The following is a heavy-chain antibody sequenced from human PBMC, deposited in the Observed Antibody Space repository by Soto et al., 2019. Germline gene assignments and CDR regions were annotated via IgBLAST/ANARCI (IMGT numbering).Heavy chain of an antibody. V-gene: IGHV1-69*05. J-gene: IGHJ6*02. Sequence: QVQLVQSGAEVKKPGSSVKVSCKASGGTFSSYAISWVRQAPGQGLEWMGGIIPIFGTANYAQKFQGRVTXXXDXXXSTAYMXLXXXXSEDTXVXYXARDDVDTAMLYGMDVWGQGTTVTVSS. CDR1: GGTFSSYA. D-gene: IGHD5-18*01. CDR2: IIPIFGTA. CDR3: ARDDVDTAMLYGMDV.